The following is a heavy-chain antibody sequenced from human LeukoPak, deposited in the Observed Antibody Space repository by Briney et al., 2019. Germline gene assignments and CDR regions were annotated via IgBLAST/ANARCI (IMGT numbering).Heavy chain of an antibody. CDR3: AIKQQLAVYWFDP. J-gene: IGHJ5*02. D-gene: IGHD6-13*01. V-gene: IGHV5-51*01. CDR2: IYPGDSDT. Sequence: GESLKISCKGSGYSFTSYWIGWVREMPGKGLEWMGIIYPGDSDTRYSPSFQGQVTISADKSISTAYLQWSSLKASDTAMYYCAIKQQLAVYWFDPWGQGTLVTVSS. CDR1: GYSFTSYW.